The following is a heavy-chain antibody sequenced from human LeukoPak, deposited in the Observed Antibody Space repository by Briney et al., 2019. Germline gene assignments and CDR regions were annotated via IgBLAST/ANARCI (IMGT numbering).Heavy chain of an antibody. D-gene: IGHD4-23*01. Sequence: PSETLSLTCAVYGGSFSGYYWSWIRQPPGKGLEWIGEINHSGSTNYNPSLKSRVTISVDTSKNQFSLKLSSVTAADTAVYYCARGLAVVTPRYFDYWGQGTLVTVSS. CDR1: GGSFSGYY. CDR3: ARGLAVVTPRYFDY. J-gene: IGHJ4*02. CDR2: INHSGST. V-gene: IGHV4-34*01.